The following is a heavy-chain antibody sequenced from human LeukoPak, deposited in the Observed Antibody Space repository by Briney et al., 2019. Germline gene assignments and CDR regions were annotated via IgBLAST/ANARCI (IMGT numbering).Heavy chain of an antibody. CDR2: IYYSGTT. Sequence: SETLSLTCTVSGGSISSSNCYWGWIRQPPGKGLEWIGSIYYSGTTYYNPSLKSRVTISVDTSNNQLSLKVNSVTAADTAMYYCVKSNSRYQPWTLDIWGRGTMVTVSS. J-gene: IGHJ3*02. V-gene: IGHV4-39*07. CDR1: GGSISSSNCY. D-gene: IGHD2-2*01. CDR3: VKSNSRYQPWTLDI.